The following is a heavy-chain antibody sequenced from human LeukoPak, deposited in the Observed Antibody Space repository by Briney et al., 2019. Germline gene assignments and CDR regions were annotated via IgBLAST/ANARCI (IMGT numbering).Heavy chain of an antibody. J-gene: IGHJ5*02. CDR3: AKDAHYYDSSGYYSDWFDP. CDR2: VSYDGSNK. V-gene: IGHV3-30*18. CDR1: GFTFSSYG. D-gene: IGHD3-22*01. Sequence: GGSLRLSCAASGFTFSSYGMHWVRQAPGKGLEWVAVVSYDGSNKYYADSVKGRFTISRDNSKNTLYLQMNSLRAEDTAVYYCAKDAHYYDSSGYYSDWFDPWGQGTLVTVSS.